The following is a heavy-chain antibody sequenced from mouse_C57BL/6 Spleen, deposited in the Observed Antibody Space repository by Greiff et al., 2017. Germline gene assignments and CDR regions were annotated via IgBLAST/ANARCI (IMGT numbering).Heavy chain of an antibody. J-gene: IGHJ2*01. CDR2: IDPSDSET. V-gene: IGHV1-52*01. D-gene: IGHD1-1*01. CDR1: GYTFTSYW. CDR3: ARLLYYGSSWSQFDY. Sequence: VQLQQPGAELVRPGSSVKLSCKASGYTFTSYWMHWVKQRPIQGLEWIGNIDPSDSETHYNQKFKDKATLTVDKSSSTAYMQLSSLTSEDSAVYYCARLLYYGSSWSQFDYWGQGTTLTVSS.